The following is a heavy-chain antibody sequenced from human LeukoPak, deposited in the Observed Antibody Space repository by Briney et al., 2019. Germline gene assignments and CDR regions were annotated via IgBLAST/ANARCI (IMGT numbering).Heavy chain of an antibody. CDR2: INPNSGGT. J-gene: IGHJ4*02. V-gene: IGHV1-2*02. CDR3: ARPGTLGYSGNYYYFDY. Sequence: SVKVSCKASGYTFIGYYMHWVRQAPGQGLERMGWINPNSGGTNYAQKFQGTVTMTRDTSISTAYMELSRLRSDDTAVYYCARPGTLGYSGNYYYFDYWGQGTLVTVSS. CDR1: GYTFIGYY. D-gene: IGHD1-26*01.